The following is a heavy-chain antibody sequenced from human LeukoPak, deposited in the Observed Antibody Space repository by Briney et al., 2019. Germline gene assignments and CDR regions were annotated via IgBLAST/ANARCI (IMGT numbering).Heavy chain of an antibody. CDR2: ISSSGSTI. D-gene: IGHD3-10*01. V-gene: IGHV3-48*02. CDR3: ARLEYYYVSGNYYKLFDY. J-gene: IGHJ4*02. CDR1: GFTFSSYN. Sequence: GGSLRLSCAASGFTFSSYNMNWVRKAPGKGLEWVSDISSSGSTIYFADSVKGRFTISRDNAKNSLYLQMNGLRDEDTAVYYCARLEYYYVSGNYYKLFDYWGQGTLVTVCS.